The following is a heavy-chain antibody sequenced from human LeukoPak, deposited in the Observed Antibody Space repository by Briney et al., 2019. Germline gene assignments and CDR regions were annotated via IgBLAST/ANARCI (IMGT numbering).Heavy chain of an antibody. CDR1: GFTFSSYG. CDR3: AKDLDPYYYGSGSYYIGGFDY. D-gene: IGHD3-10*01. J-gene: IGHJ4*02. V-gene: IGHV3-30*18. CDR2: ISYDGSNK. Sequence: GGSLRLSCAASGFTFSSYGMHRVRQAPGKGLEWVAVISYDGSNKYYADSVKGRFTISRDNSKNTLYLQMNSLRAEDTAVYYCAKDLDPYYYGSGSYYIGGFDYWGQGTLVTVSS.